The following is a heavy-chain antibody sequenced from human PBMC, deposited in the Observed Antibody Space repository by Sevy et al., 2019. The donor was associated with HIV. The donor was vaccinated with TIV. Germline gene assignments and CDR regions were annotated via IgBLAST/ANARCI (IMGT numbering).Heavy chain of an antibody. CDR1: GFTFSSYW. CDR2: IKQDGSEK. D-gene: IGHD3-10*01. Sequence: GGSLRLSCAASGFTFSSYWMSWVRQAPGKGLEWVANIKQDGSEKYYVDSVKGRFTISRDNAKNSLYLQMNSLRAEDTAIYYCARDRGEILRSAFKSWGQGTLVTVSS. CDR3: ARDRGEILRSAFKS. J-gene: IGHJ5*02. V-gene: IGHV3-7*01.